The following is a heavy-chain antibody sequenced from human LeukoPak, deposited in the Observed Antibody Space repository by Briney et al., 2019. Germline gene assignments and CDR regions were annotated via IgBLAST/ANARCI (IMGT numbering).Heavy chain of an antibody. CDR1: GYSFTSYW. CDR3: ARVPFDCSSTSCYINWFDP. CDR2: IYPGYSDT. J-gene: IGHJ5*02. Sequence: GESLKISCKGSGYSFTSYWIGWVRQMPGKGLEWMGIIYPGYSDTRYSPSFQGQVTISADKSISTAYLQWSSLKASDTAMYYCARVPFDCSSTSCYINWFDPWGQGTLVTVSS. V-gene: IGHV5-51*01. D-gene: IGHD2-2*02.